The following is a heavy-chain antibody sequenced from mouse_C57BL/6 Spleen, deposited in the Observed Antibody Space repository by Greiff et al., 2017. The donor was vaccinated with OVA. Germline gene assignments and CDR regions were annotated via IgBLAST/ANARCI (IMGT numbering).Heavy chain of an antibody. V-gene: IGHV1-82*01. D-gene: IGHD1-1*01. Sequence: VQLVESGPELVKPGASVKLSCKASGYAFSSSWMNWVKQRPGKGLEWIGRIYPGDGDTNYNGKFKGKATLTADKSSSTAYMQLSSLTSEDSAVYFCARSLITTVVAGDDWGKGTTLTVSS. CDR1: GYAFSSSW. CDR2: IYPGDGDT. J-gene: IGHJ2*01. CDR3: ARSLITTVVAGDD.